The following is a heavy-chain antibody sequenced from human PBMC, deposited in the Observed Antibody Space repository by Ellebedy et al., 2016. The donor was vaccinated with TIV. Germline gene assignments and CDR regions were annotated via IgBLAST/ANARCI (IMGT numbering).Heavy chain of an antibody. CDR1: GFSFSNYA. CDR2: ISNTGSRT. J-gene: IGHJ4*02. D-gene: IGHD3-22*01. V-gene: IGHV3-23*01. CDR3: AKGRGGGSDTSAPRYYFDY. Sequence: GESLKISCAASGFSFSNYAMSWVRQAPGKVLEWVSTISNTGSRTYYADSVEGRFIISRDNSKKTLYLQMNSLRAEDTAVYYCAKGRGGGSDTSAPRYYFDYWGLGTLVTVSS.